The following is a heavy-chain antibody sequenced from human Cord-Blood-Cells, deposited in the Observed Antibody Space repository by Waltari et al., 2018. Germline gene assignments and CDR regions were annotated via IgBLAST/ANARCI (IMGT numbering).Heavy chain of an antibody. J-gene: IGHJ1*01. CDR2: SNHSGST. Sequence: QVQLQQWGAGLLKPSETLSRTCAVYCGSFSRYYWSWIRQPPGKGLEWIGESNHSGSTNYNPSLKSRVTISVDTSKNQFSLKLSSVTAADPAVYYCARVYGDSNVAWGQGTLVTVSS. V-gene: IGHV4-34*01. CDR1: CGSFSRYY. D-gene: IGHD4-17*01. CDR3: ARVYGDSNVA.